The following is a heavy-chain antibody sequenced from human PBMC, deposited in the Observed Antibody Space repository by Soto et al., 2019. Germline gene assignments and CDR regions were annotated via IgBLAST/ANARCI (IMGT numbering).Heavy chain of an antibody. CDR1: GYTFTNYS. J-gene: IGHJ5*02. V-gene: IGHV1-3*04. Sequence: ASVKVSCKASGYTFTNYSIHWVRQAPGQRLEWMGWISTGDGDTRYSQNFQDRLTITRETSASTVYMDLSSLRSEDTAMYYCAREVRSAGEDRWGQGTLVTVSS. CDR3: AREVRSAGEDR. D-gene: IGHD6-19*01. CDR2: ISTGDGDT.